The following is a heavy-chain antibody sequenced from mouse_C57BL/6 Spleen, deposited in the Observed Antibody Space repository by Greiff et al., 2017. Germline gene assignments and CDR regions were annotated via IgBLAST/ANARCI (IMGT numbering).Heavy chain of an antibody. CDR2: ISNGGGST. V-gene: IGHV5-12*01. D-gene: IGHD1-1*01. J-gene: IGHJ1*03. CDR3: ARHDYYGSSYWYFDV. CDR1: GFTFSDYY. Sequence: EVKLVESGGGLVQPGGSLKLSCAASGFTFSDYYMYWVRQTPEKRLEWVAYISNGGGSTYYPDTVKGRFTISRDNAKNTLYLQMSRLKSEDTAMYYWARHDYYGSSYWYFDVGGTGTTVTVSS.